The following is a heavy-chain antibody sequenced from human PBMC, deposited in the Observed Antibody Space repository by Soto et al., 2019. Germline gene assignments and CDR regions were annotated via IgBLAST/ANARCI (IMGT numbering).Heavy chain of an antibody. V-gene: IGHV1-18*01. CDR1: GYTFTSYG. CDR3: ARSLSKVSSLDY. Sequence: ASVKVSCKASGYTFTSYGISWVLQAPGQGLEWMGWISAYNGNTNYAQKLQGRVTMTTDTSTSTAYMELRSLRSDDTAVYYCARSLSKVSSLDYWGQGTLVTVSS. D-gene: IGHD2-2*01. CDR2: ISAYNGNT. J-gene: IGHJ4*02.